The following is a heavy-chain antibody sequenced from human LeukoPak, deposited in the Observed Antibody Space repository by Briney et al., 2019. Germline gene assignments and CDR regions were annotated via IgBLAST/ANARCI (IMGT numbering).Heavy chain of an antibody. CDR3: VKVGGWLVFDN. CDR1: GFSFSSYG. CDR2: IWYDGGSK. D-gene: IGHD6-19*01. Sequence: GRSLRLSCAASGFSFSSYGMHWVRQAPGKGLEWVAVIWYDGGSKYYADSVKGRFTISRDNSKNTLFLQMNNLRADDTALYYCVKVGGWLVFDNWGQGISVIVS. J-gene: IGHJ4*02. V-gene: IGHV3-33*06.